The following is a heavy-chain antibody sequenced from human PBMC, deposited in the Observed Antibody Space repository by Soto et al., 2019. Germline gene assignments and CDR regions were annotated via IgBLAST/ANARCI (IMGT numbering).Heavy chain of an antibody. CDR2: IYSDGTT. CDR3: ARDRSGSSGYYGMDV. Sequence: PGGSLRLSCAASGFTVSTNYMSWVRQAPGKGLEWVSLIYSDGTTYYADSVKGRFTISRDNSKNMLYLQMNSLRAEDTAVYYCARDRSGSSGYYGMDVWGQGTTVTVSS. J-gene: IGHJ6*02. D-gene: IGHD3-10*01. CDR1: GFTVSTNY. V-gene: IGHV3-53*01.